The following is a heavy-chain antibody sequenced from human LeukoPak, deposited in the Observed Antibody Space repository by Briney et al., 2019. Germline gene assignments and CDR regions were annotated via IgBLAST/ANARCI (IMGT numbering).Heavy chain of an antibody. Sequence: QPGRSLRLSCAASGFTFSSYAMHWVRQALGKGLEWVAVISYDGSNKYYADSVKGRFTISRDNSKNTLYLQMNSLRAEDTAVYYCARGVGFSHDAFDIWGQGTMVTVSS. V-gene: IGHV3-30-3*01. D-gene: IGHD2-15*01. J-gene: IGHJ3*02. CDR1: GFTFSSYA. CDR2: ISYDGSNK. CDR3: ARGVGFSHDAFDI.